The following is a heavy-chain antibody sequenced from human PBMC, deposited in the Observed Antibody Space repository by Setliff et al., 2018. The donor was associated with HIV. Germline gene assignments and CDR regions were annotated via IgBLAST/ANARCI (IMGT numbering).Heavy chain of an antibody. J-gene: IGHJ4*02. CDR1: EFTFSDSW. D-gene: IGHD3-9*01. Sequence: GGSLRLSCEASEFTFSDSWMHWVRQVPGQGLVWVSTINSDGSTTSYADSVKGRFTISRDNARNTLYLQMSGLRAEDAAFYYCAREAYDVLTPHAHIDYWGQGVLVTVSS. CDR3: AREAYDVLTPHAHIDY. V-gene: IGHV3-74*01. CDR2: INSDGSTT.